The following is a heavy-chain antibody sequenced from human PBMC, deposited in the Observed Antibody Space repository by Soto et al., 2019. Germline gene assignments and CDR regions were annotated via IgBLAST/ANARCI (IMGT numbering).Heavy chain of an antibody. Sequence: SETLSLTCTVSGGSISGFYWSWIRQPPWEGLEWIGYIYHGGSTNYNPSLKSRVTISIDPPKSQFSLNLSSLTAADTAVYYCARKYCTSSRCYQYFDYWGQGTLVTVSS. J-gene: IGHJ4*02. V-gene: IGHV4-59*08. CDR3: ARKYCTSSRCYQYFDY. CDR2: IYHGGST. D-gene: IGHD2-2*01. CDR1: GGSISGFY.